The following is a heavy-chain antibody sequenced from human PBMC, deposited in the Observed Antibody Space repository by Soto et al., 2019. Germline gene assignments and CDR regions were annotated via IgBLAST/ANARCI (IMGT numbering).Heavy chain of an antibody. J-gene: IGHJ5*02. V-gene: IGHV4-39*01. CDR3: ARGRYYYGWLDP. Sequence: SETLSLTCTVSGGSISSSSYYWGWIRQPPGKGLEWIGSIYYSGSTYYNPSLQSRVTISVDTPKNQFSLKLSPVTAADTAVYDCARGRYYYGWLDPWEQRSEDTISS. CDR2: IYYSGST. D-gene: IGHD3-10*01. CDR1: GGSISSSSYY.